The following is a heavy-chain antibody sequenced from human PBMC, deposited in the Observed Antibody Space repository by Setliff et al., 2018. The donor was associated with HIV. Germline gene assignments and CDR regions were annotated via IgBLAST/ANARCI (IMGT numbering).Heavy chain of an antibody. D-gene: IGHD1-26*01. CDR2: IRGKAYGGTT. CDR3: TRLRKVGATYWYFNL. CDR1: GFTFGDYS. J-gene: IGHJ2*01. V-gene: IGHV3-49*04. Sequence: GGSLRLSCIASGFTFGDYSMSWVRQAPGRGLEWVGFIRGKAYGGTTDYAASLKGRFTISRDDSKSIAYLQMNSLKTEDTAVYYCTRLRKVGATYWYFNLWGRGTLVTVSS.